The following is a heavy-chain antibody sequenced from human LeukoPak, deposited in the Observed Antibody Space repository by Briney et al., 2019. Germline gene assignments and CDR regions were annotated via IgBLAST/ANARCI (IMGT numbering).Heavy chain of an antibody. V-gene: IGHV4-31*03. CDR3: ARLVVPAARENWFDP. Sequence: SQTLSLTCTASGGSISSGGYYWSWIRQHPGKGLEWIGYIYYSGSTYYNPSLKSRVTISVDTSKNQFSLKLSSVTAADTAVYYCARLVVPAARENWFDPWGQGTLVTVSS. D-gene: IGHD2-2*01. CDR2: IYYSGST. J-gene: IGHJ5*02. CDR1: GGSISSGGYY.